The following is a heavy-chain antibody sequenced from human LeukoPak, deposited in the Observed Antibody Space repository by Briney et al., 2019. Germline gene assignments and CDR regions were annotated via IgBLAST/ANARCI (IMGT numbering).Heavy chain of an antibody. CDR3: AKDRYYDSSGYSTLGAFDI. CDR2: VSPSGDIT. CDR1: GFTFSTYG. D-gene: IGHD3-22*01. Sequence: GGSLRLSCAASGFTFSTYGMNWVRQAPGKGLEWVSGVSPSGDITYYADSVKGRFTISRDNSKNTLHLQMNSLRAEDTAVYYCAKDRYYDSSGYSTLGAFDIWGQGTMVTVSS. V-gene: IGHV3-23*01. J-gene: IGHJ3*02.